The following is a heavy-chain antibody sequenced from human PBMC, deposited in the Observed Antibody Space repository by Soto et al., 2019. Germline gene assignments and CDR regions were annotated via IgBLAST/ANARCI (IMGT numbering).Heavy chain of an antibody. CDR2: INAGHGNT. J-gene: IGHJ4*02. Sequence: DSVKVSCKASGYTFTSYAMHWVRQAPGQRLEWMGWINAGHGNTKYSQKFMGRVTITRDTSXSTAYMELSSLRSEDTAVYYCARLDAGVKLDYWGQGTSVTVSS. CDR3: ARLDAGVKLDY. CDR1: GYTFTSYA. V-gene: IGHV1-3*01.